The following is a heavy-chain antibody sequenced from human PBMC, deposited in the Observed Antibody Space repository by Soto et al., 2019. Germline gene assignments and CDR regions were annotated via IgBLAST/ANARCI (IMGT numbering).Heavy chain of an antibody. V-gene: IGHV1-69*13. CDR3: TLEGAVATFDY. CDR2: IIPIFGTA. D-gene: IGHD6-19*01. J-gene: IGHJ4*02. CDR1: VGSFSSYA. Sequence: SVKVSCKASVGSFSSYAISWVRQAPGQGLEWMGGIIPIFGTANYAQKFQGRVTITADESTSTAYMELSSLRSEDTAVYYCTLEGAVATFDYWGQGTLVTVSS.